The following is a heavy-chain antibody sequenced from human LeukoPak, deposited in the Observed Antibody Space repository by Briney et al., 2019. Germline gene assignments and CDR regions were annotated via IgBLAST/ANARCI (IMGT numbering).Heavy chain of an antibody. J-gene: IGHJ6*02. CDR2: INPNSGGT. Sequence: ASVKVSCTASGYTFTGYYMHWVRQAPGQGLEWMGWINPNSGGTNYAQKFQGRVTMTRDTSISTAYMELSRLRSDDTAVYYCARTVGVTMFRPDYYYGMDVWGQGTTVTVSS. D-gene: IGHD1-26*01. CDR1: GYTFTGYY. CDR3: ARTVGVTMFRPDYYYGMDV. V-gene: IGHV1-2*02.